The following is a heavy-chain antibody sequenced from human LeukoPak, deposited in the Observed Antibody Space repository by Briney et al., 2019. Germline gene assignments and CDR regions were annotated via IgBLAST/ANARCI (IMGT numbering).Heavy chain of an antibody. CDR1: GGSISSYC. CDR2: IYYSGST. V-gene: IGHV4-59*01. J-gene: IGHJ6*02. D-gene: IGHD4-17*01. CDR3: ARVRTSTVIYYYYYYGMDV. Sequence: SETLSLTCTVSGGSISSYCWSWIRQPPGKGLEWIGYIYYSGSTNYNPSLKSRVTISVDTSKNQFSLKLSSVTAADTAVYYCARVRTSTVIYYYYYYGMDVWGQGTTVTVSS.